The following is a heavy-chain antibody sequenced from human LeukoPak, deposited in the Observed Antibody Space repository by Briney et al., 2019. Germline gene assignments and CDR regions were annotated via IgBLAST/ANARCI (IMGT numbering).Heavy chain of an antibody. J-gene: IGHJ4*02. CDR1: GFTVSSNY. CDR2: IYSGGST. D-gene: IGHD3-22*01. Sequence: GGSLRLSCAASGFTVSSNYMSWVRQAPGKGLEWVSVIYSGGSTYYADSVKGRFTISRDNSKNTLYLQMNSLRAEDTAVYYCTTDYYDSSGYYSPSLYYWGQGTLVTVSS. CDR3: TTDYYDSSGYYSPSLYY. V-gene: IGHV3-53*01.